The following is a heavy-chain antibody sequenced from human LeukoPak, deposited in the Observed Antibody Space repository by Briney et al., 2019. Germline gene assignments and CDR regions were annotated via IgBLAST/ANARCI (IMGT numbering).Heavy chain of an antibody. D-gene: IGHD6-19*01. V-gene: IGHV3-23*01. CDR3: AKATVAGRDY. CDR2: ISGSGGNP. Sequence: PGGSLRLSCAASGFTFSSYAMSWVRGAGGKGLEWVSAISGSGGNPYYPDSLKGRFTISRDNSKNTLYLQMNSLRAEDTAVYYCAKATVAGRDYWGQGTLVTVSS. J-gene: IGHJ4*02. CDR1: GFTFSSYA.